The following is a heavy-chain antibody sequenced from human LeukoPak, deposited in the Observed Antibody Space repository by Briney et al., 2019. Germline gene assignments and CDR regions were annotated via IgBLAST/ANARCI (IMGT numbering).Heavy chain of an antibody. CDR3: ASRGGLDYGDYPFDP. J-gene: IGHJ5*02. V-gene: IGHV4-30-2*01. Sequence: SQTLSLTCAVSGCSISSGGYSWSWIRQPPGKGLEWIGYIYHSGSTYYNPSLKSRVTISVDRSKNQFSLKLSSVTAADTAVYYCASRGGLDYGDYPFDPWGQGTLVTVSS. CDR2: IYHSGST. D-gene: IGHD4-17*01. CDR1: GCSISSGGYS.